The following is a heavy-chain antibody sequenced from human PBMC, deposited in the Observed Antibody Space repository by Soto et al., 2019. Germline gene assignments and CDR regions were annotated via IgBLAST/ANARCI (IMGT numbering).Heavy chain of an antibody. CDR1: GFTFNEFA. CDR3: AKDAIPRNNLWDYLDY. V-gene: IGHV3-23*01. D-gene: IGHD1-1*01. Sequence: GSLRLSCAASGFTFNEFAMSWVRQAPGKGLEWVSGIGGGGDDTHYADSVKGRFTISRDNSKNTLYLQMNSLRAEDTALYYCAKDAIPRNNLWDYLDYGGQGTLVTVSS. J-gene: IGHJ4*02. CDR2: IGGGGDDT.